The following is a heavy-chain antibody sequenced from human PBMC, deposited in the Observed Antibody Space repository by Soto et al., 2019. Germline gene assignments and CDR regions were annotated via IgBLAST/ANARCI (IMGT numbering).Heavy chain of an antibody. CDR3: AAAITGYDYYYGMDV. D-gene: IGHD3-9*01. V-gene: IGHV3-23*01. CDR2: ISGSGGST. CDR1: GFTFSSYA. Sequence: PGGSLRLSCAASGFTFSSYAMSWVRQAPGKGLEWVSAISGSGGSTYYADSVKGRFTISRDNSKNTLYLQMNSLRAEDTAVYYCAAAITGYDYYYGMDVWGQGTTVTVSS. J-gene: IGHJ6*02.